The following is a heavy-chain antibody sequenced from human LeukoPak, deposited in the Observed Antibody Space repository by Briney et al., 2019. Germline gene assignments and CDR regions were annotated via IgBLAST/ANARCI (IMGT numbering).Heavy chain of an antibody. Sequence: ASVKVSCKASGYTFTSYDINWVRQATGQGLEWMGWMNPNSGNTGYAQKFQGRVTMTTGTSTSTAYMELRSLRSDDTAVYYCARDRPRVVVPAATYYYYMDVWGKGTTVTVSS. V-gene: IGHV1-8*01. CDR2: MNPNSGNT. CDR1: GYTFTSYD. J-gene: IGHJ6*03. D-gene: IGHD2-2*01. CDR3: ARDRPRVVVPAATYYYYMDV.